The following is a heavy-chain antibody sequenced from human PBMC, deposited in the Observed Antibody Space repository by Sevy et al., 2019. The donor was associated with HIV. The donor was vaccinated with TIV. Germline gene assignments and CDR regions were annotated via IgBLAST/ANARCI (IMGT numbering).Heavy chain of an antibody. Sequence: GGSLRLSCAASGFTFSNAWMSWVRQAPGKGLEWVGRIKSKTDGGTTDYAAPVKGRFTISRDDSKNTLYLQMNSLKTEDTAVYYCTTDWRELNYYYGMDVWGQGTTVTVSS. CDR2: IKSKTDGGTT. D-gene: IGHD1-26*01. CDR3: TTDWRELNYYYGMDV. J-gene: IGHJ6*02. CDR1: GFTFSNAW. V-gene: IGHV3-15*01.